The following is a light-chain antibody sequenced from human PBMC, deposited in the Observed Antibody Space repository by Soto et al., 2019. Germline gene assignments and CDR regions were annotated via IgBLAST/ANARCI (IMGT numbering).Light chain of an antibody. Sequence: DIQMTQSPSSLSASVGDRVTITCRASQGISNYLAWYQQKPGKVPKLLISDAYTLQSGVPSRFSGSGSGTDFTLTISSLQPEDVATYYCQNYKSAPLLTFGPGTKVYLK. J-gene: IGKJ3*01. CDR1: QGISNY. CDR3: QNYKSAPLLT. V-gene: IGKV1-27*01. CDR2: DAY.